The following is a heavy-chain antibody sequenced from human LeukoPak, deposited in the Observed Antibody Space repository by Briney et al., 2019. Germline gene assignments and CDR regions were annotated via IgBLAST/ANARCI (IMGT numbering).Heavy chain of an antibody. V-gene: IGHV3-23*01. CDR3: AKGPRSTRTISPHFIDF. J-gene: IGHJ4*02. CDR2: ISGSGANT. CDR1: GFTFSSYA. Sequence: PGGSLRLSCAASGFTFSSYAMSWVRQVPGKGLQWVSGISGSGANTYSADSVRGRFIVSRDNSKDTLFLQMNGLRAEDTAVFFCAKGPRSTRTISPHFIDFWGQGTLVTVSS. D-gene: IGHD3-3*01.